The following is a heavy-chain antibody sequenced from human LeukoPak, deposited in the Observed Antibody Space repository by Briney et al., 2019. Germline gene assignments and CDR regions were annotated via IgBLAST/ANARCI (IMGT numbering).Heavy chain of an antibody. D-gene: IGHD3-22*01. Sequence: ASVKVSCKVSGYTLTELSMHWVRQAPGKGLEWMGGFDPEDGETIYAQKFQGRVTMTEDTSTDTAYMELSSLRSEDTAVYYCATDTHYYDSSGYYGSASWGQGTLVTVSS. J-gene: IGHJ4*02. CDR1: GYTLTELS. V-gene: IGHV1-24*01. CDR3: ATDTHYYDSSGYYGSAS. CDR2: FDPEDGET.